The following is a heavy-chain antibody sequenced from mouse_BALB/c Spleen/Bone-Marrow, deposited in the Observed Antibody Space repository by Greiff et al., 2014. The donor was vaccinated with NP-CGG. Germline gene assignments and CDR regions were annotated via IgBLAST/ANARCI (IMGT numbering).Heavy chain of an antibody. D-gene: IGHD2-10*01. Sequence: VKLQESGAELAKPGASVKMSCKVSGYTFTSYWMHWVKQRPGQGLEWIGYINPSTGYTEYNQKFKDKATLTADKSSSTAYMQLSSLTSEDSAVYYCASAYYGNYVWGAGTTVTVSS. V-gene: IGHV1-7*01. CDR1: GYTFTSYW. CDR3: ASAYYGNYV. J-gene: IGHJ1*01. CDR2: INPSTGYT.